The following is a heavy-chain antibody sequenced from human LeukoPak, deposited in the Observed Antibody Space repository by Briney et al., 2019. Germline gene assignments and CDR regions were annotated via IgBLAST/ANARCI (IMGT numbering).Heavy chain of an antibody. CDR2: IYQSGDT. V-gene: IGHV4-59*12. Sequence: SETLSLTCTVSGGSISSYYWSWIRQPPGKGLEWIGYIYQSGDTYSNPSLKSRATVSMDRSRNQFSLNLSSVTAADTAVYYCARLIAADPQLDCWGQGTLVTVSS. J-gene: IGHJ4*02. D-gene: IGHD6-13*01. CDR1: GGSISSYY. CDR3: ARLIAADPQLDC.